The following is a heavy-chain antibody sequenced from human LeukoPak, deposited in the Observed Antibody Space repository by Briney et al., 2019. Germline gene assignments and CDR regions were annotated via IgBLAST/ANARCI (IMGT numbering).Heavy chain of an antibody. V-gene: IGHV4-34*01. Sequence: PSETLSFTCAVYGGSFSGYYWSWIRQPPGKGLEWIGEINHSGSTNYNPSLKSRVTISVDTSKNQFSLKLSSVTAADTSVYYCATLNGGSYNWFDPWGQGTLVTVSS. J-gene: IGHJ5*02. CDR2: INHSGST. CDR3: ATLNGGSYNWFDP. CDR1: GGSFSGYY. D-gene: IGHD1-26*01.